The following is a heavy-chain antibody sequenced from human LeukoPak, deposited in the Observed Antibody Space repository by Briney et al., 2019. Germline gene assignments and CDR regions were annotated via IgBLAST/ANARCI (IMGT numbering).Heavy chain of an antibody. CDR2: IYYSGST. Sequence: PSETLSLTCTVSRGSISSYYWSWIRQPPGEGLEWIGYIYYSGSTNYNPSLKSRVTISVDTSKSQFPLKLASVTAADTAVYYCARGGSSSSLNHFDYWGQGTLVTVSS. D-gene: IGHD6-13*01. J-gene: IGHJ4*02. CDR3: ARGGSSSSLNHFDY. CDR1: RGSISSYY. V-gene: IGHV4-59*01.